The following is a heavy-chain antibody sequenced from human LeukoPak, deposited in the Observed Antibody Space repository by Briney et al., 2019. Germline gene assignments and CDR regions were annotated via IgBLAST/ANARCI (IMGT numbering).Heavy chain of an antibody. Sequence: SETLSLTCTVSGCSISSYYWSWIRQPPGKGLKWIGYIYYSGSTNYNPSLKSRVTISVDTSKNQFSLKLSSVTAADTAVYYCARGESQSSLYNWFDPWGQGTLVTVSS. V-gene: IGHV4-59*01. J-gene: IGHJ5*02. CDR3: ARGESQSSLYNWFDP. CDR2: IYYSGST. CDR1: GCSISSYY.